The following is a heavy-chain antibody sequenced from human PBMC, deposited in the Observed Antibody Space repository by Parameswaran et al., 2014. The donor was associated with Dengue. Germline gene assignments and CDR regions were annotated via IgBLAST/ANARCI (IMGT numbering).Heavy chain of an antibody. V-gene: IGHV4-30-4*01. Sequence: WIRQPPGKGLEWIGYIYYSGSTYYNPSLKSRVTISVDTSKNQFSLKLSSVTAADTAVYYCARLRIAAAGDWFDPWGQGTLVTVSS. CDR3: ARLRIAAAGDWFDP. J-gene: IGHJ5*02. D-gene: IGHD6-13*01. CDR2: IYYSGST.